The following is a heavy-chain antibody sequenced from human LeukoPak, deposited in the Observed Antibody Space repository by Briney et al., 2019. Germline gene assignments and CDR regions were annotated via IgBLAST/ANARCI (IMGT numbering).Heavy chain of an antibody. CDR1: GYSISSGYY. D-gene: IGHD2-2*01. Sequence: SETLSLTCTVSGYSISSGYYWGWIRQPPGKGLEWIGSIYYSGSTYYNPSLKSRVTISVDTSKNQFSLKLSSVTAADTAVYYCARAYPYQLLSNWFDPWGQGTLVTVSS. J-gene: IGHJ5*02. V-gene: IGHV4-38-2*02. CDR3: ARAYPYQLLSNWFDP. CDR2: IYYSGST.